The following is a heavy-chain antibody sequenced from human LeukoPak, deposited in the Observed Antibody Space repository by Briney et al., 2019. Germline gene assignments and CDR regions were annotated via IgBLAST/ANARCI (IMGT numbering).Heavy chain of an antibody. Sequence: PSETLSLTCAVYGGSFSGYYWSWICQPPGKGLEWIGEINHSGSTNYNPSLKSRVTISVDTSKNQFSLKLSSVTAADTAVYYCARVGSNWFDPWGQGTLVTVSS. CDR2: INHSGST. CDR3: ARVGSNWFDP. D-gene: IGHD3-10*01. J-gene: IGHJ5*02. CDR1: GGSFSGYY. V-gene: IGHV4-34*01.